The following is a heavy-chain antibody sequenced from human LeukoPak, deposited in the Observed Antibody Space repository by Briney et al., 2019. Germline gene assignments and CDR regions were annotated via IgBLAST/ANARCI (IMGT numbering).Heavy chain of an antibody. CDR1: GLTVTTNY. CDR3: AKRWQWGAYYFDY. D-gene: IGHD6-19*01. V-gene: IGHV3-23*01. Sequence: GGSLRLSCVLSGLTVTTNYMSWVRQAPGKGLEWVSAISGSGGSTYYADSVKGRFTISRDNSKNTLYLQMNSLRAEDTAVYYCAKRWQWGAYYFDYWGQGTLVTVSS. CDR2: ISGSGGST. J-gene: IGHJ4*02.